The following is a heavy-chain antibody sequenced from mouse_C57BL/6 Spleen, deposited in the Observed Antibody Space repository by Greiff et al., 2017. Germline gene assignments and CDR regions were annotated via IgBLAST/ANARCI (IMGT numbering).Heavy chain of an antibody. Sequence: VQLQQSGPELVKPGASVKISCKASGYTFTDYYMNWVKQSHGKSLEWIGDINPNNGGTSYNQKFKGKATLTVDKSSSTAYMELRSLTSEDSAVYYCAREYGYAWFAYWGQGTLVTVSA. CDR1: GYTFTDYY. D-gene: IGHD2-2*01. CDR3: AREYGYAWFAY. J-gene: IGHJ3*01. CDR2: INPNNGGT. V-gene: IGHV1-26*01.